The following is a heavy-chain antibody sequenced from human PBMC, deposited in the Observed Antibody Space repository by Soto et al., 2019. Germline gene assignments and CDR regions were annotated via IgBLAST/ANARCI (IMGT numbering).Heavy chain of an antibody. CDR3: ARGQQQLVRSFDY. CDR2: IYSGGST. Sequence: GGSLRLSCAASGFTVSSNYMSWVRQAPGKGLEWVSVIYSGGSTYYADSVKGRFAISRDNSKNTLYLQMNSLRAEDTAVYYCARGQQQLVRSFDYWGQGTLVTVSS. V-gene: IGHV3-53*01. D-gene: IGHD6-13*01. CDR1: GFTVSSNY. J-gene: IGHJ4*02.